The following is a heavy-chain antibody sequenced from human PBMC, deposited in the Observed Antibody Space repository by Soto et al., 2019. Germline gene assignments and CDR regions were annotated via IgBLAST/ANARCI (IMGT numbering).Heavy chain of an antibody. D-gene: IGHD1-26*01. V-gene: IGHV1-69*02. CDR3: ARGGVGAMRLDY. Sequence: QVQLVQSGAEVKKPGSSVKVSCKASGGTFSSYTISWVRQAPGQGLEWMGRIIPILGIANYAQKFQGRVTITADKSTSTAYRELSSLRSEDRAVYYCARGGVGAMRLDYWGQGTLVTVSS. CDR2: IIPILGIA. CDR1: GGTFSSYT. J-gene: IGHJ4*02.